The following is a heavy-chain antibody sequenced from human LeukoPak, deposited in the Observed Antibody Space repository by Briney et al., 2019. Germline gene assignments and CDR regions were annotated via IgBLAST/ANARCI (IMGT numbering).Heavy chain of an antibody. CDR3: ARHSGHSSTNDAFDI. CDR2: IYYSGST. Sequence: SETLSLTCTVSGGSISTYYWSWIRQPPGKGLEWIGYIYYSGSTNYNPSLKSRVTISVDTSKNQFSLKLTSVTAADTAVYYCARHSGHSSTNDAFDIWGQGTMVIVSS. J-gene: IGHJ3*02. D-gene: IGHD6-13*01. V-gene: IGHV4-59*01. CDR1: GGSISTYY.